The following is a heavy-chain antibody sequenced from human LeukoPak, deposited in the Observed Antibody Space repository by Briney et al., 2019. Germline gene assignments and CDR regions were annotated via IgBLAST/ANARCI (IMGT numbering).Heavy chain of an antibody. V-gene: IGHV2-70*11. Sequence: SGPALVNPTQTLTLTCTFSGFSLSTSGMCVSWIRQPPGKALEWLARIDWDDDKYYSTSLKTRLTISMDTSKNQVVLTMTNMDPVDTATYYCARTPPVAAAGSFDYWGQGTLVTVSS. CDR1: GFSLSTSGMC. CDR3: ARTPPVAAAGSFDY. J-gene: IGHJ4*02. D-gene: IGHD6-13*01. CDR2: IDWDDDK.